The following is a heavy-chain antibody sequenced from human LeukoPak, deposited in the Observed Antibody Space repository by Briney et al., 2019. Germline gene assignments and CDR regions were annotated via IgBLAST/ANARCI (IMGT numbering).Heavy chain of an antibody. CDR2: IYYSGST. D-gene: IGHD3-3*01. V-gene: IGHV4-31*03. J-gene: IGHJ4*02. Sequence: SETLSLTCTVSGGSISSGGYYWSWIRQHPGKGLEWIGYIYYSGSTYYNPSLKSRVTISVDTSKNQFSLKLSSVTAADTAVYYCCGGGYDFWSGSVFDYWGQGTLVTVSS. CDR1: GGSISSGGYY. CDR3: CGGGYDFWSGSVFDY.